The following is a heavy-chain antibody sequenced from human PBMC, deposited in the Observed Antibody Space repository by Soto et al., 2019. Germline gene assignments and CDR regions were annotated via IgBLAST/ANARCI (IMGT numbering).Heavy chain of an antibody. D-gene: IGHD2-2*01. CDR1: GFTFSSYA. CDR3: AKARGSSTPAPGSY. CDR2: ISGSGGDT. Sequence: GGSLRLSCSASGFTFSSYALSWVRQAPGKGLEWVSVISGSGGDTYYADSVKGRFTISRDNSKNTLSLQMNSLRAEDTAVYYCAKARGSSTPAPGSYWGQGTLVTVSS. J-gene: IGHJ1*01. V-gene: IGHV3-23*01.